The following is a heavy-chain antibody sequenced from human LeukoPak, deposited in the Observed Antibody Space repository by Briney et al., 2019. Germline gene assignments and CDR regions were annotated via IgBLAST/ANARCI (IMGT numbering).Heavy chain of an antibody. V-gene: IGHV7-4-1*02. Sequence: ASVKVSCKASGYPFTIYSMNWVRQAPGKGLEWMGWINTDTGNPAYARGFTGRSVFSLDTSVSTAYLQISSLKREDTAIYYCARAGDCTGGTCNNWFAPWGQGTLVTVSS. CDR1: GYPFTIYS. D-gene: IGHD2-15*01. J-gene: IGHJ5*02. CDR3: ARAGDCTGGTCNNWFAP. CDR2: INTDTGNP.